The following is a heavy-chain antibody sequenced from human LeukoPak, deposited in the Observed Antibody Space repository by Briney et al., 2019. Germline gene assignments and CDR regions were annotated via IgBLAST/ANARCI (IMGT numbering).Heavy chain of an antibody. CDR2: FDPEDGET. V-gene: IGHV1-24*01. D-gene: IGHD6-13*01. J-gene: IGHJ4*02. CDR1: GYTLTELS. CDR3: ARDVLSSWYHYFDY. Sequence: ASVKVSCKVSGYTLTELSMHWVRQAPGKGLEWMGGFDPEDGETIYAQKFQGRVTITRDTSASTSYMELSSLRSEDTAVYYCARDVLSSWYHYFDYWGQGTLVTVSS.